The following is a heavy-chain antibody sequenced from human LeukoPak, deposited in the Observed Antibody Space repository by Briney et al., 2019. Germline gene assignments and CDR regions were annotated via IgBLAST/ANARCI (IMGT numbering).Heavy chain of an antibody. CDR1: GFTFSTFG. CDR2: LSDDETYE. J-gene: IGHJ4*02. Sequence: GGSLRLSCAASGFAASGFTFSTFGMHWVRQAPGKGLEWVAFLSDDETYEYYADSVKGRFTISRDNSKNTLYLELSSLRVEDTAVYYCARPVIPLSRWIPFGYWGQGTLVTVSS. V-gene: IGHV3-30*19. D-gene: IGHD2-21*01. CDR3: ARPVIPLSRWIPFGY.